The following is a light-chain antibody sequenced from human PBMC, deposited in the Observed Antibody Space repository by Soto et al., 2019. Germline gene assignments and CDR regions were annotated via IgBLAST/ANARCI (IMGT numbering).Light chain of an antibody. V-gene: IGLV4-69*01. CDR1: SGHSNYA. CDR2: LNSDGSH. Sequence: QSVLTQSPSASASLGASVKLTCTLSSGHSNYAIAWHQQQSEKGPRYLMKLNSDGSHSKGDGSPDRFSGSSSGAERYLTISSLQSEDEADYYCQTWGSGIVVFGGGTQLTVL. CDR3: QTWGSGIVV. J-gene: IGLJ2*01.